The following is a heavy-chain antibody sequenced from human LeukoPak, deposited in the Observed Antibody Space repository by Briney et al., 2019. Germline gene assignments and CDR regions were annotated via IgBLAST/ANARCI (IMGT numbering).Heavy chain of an antibody. CDR3: ARDGRTGTTQYYYYMDV. CDR2: ISYDGSNK. V-gene: IGHV3-30*04. J-gene: IGHJ6*03. D-gene: IGHD1-7*01. CDR1: GFTFSSYA. Sequence: PGRSLRLSCAASGFTFSSYAMHWVRQAPGKGLEWVAVISYDGSNKYYADSVKGRFTISRDNSKNTLYLQMNSLRAEDTAVYYCARDGRTGTTQYYYYMDVWGKGTTVTVSS.